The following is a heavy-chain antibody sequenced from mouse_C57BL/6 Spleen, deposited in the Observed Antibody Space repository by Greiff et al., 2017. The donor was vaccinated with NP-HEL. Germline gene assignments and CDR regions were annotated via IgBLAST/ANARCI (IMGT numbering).Heavy chain of an antibody. Sequence: EVQLQQSGPVLVKPGASVKMSCKASGYTFTDYYMNWVKQSHGKSLEWIGVINPYNGGTSYNQKFKGKATLTVDKSSSTAYMELNSLTSEDSAVYYCARGGITTVVATRGFAYWGQGTLVTVSA. D-gene: IGHD1-1*01. CDR2: INPYNGGT. CDR1: GYTFTDYY. CDR3: ARGGITTVVATRGFAY. V-gene: IGHV1-19*01. J-gene: IGHJ3*01.